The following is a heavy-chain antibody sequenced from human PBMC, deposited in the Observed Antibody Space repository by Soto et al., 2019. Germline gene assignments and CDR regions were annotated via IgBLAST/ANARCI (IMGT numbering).Heavy chain of an antibody. CDR2: IYYSGST. V-gene: IGHV4-31*03. Sequence: SETLSLTCTVSGGSIISCGYYWSLIRQHPGKGLEWIGDIYYSGSTYYNPSLKSRVTISVDTSKNQFSLKLSYVTAADTTVYYSARYSQAGPPPQACFDPWGQGTLVTVSS. CDR1: GGSIISCGYY. CDR3: ARYSQAGPPPQACFDP. D-gene: IGHD2-21*01. J-gene: IGHJ5*02.